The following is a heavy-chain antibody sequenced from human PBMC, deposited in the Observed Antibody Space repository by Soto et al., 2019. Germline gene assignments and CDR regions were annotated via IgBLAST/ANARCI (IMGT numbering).Heavy chain of an antibody. D-gene: IGHD6-19*01. CDR2: ISAYNGNT. J-gene: IGHJ5*02. V-gene: IGHV1-18*01. Sequence: XSVKVSSKASGYPFTSYGISWVRQAPGQCLEWMGRISAYNGNTNYAQKLQGRVTMTTDTSTSTSYMELRSLRSDDTAVYYCARWQWLVQSWFDLSGQGTLVTVSS. CDR1: GYPFTSYG. CDR3: ARWQWLVQSWFDL.